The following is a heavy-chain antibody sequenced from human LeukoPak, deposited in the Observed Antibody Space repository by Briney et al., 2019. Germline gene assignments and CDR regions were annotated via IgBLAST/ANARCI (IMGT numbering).Heavy chain of an antibody. CDR2: ISYDGSNK. CDR1: GFTFSSYA. CDR3: VRDSPRAFDL. Sequence: GGSLRLSCAASGFTFSSYAMHWVRQAPGKGLEWVAVISYDGSNKYYADSVKGRFTISRDNDKSTLSLRMNTLEAEDTGVYYCVRDSPRAFDLWGRGTMVTVS. V-gene: IGHV3-30-3*01. J-gene: IGHJ3*01.